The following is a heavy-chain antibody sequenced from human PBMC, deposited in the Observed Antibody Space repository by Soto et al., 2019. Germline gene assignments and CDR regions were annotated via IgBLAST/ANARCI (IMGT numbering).Heavy chain of an antibody. CDR2: IIPIVETP. Sequence: SVKVSCKASGGTFSSYAISWVRQAPGQGLEWMGGIIPIVETPKYAQKFQGRVTITADESTNTVYMELSSLRSEDTAMYYCARLSRPNYYDTSGFFKDNWFDPWGQGTLVTVSS. J-gene: IGHJ5*02. D-gene: IGHD3-22*01. V-gene: IGHV1-69*13. CDR3: ARLSRPNYYDTSGFFKDNWFDP. CDR1: GGTFSSYA.